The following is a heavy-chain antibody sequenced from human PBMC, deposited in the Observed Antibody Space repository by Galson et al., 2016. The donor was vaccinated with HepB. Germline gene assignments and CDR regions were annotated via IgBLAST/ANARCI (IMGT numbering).Heavy chain of an antibody. CDR1: GFTFSSYW. CDR3: AREGYYYDNSFFRRENAFDI. V-gene: IGHV3-74*01. D-gene: IGHD3-22*01. J-gene: IGHJ3*02. Sequence: SLRLSCAASGFTFSSYWMHWVRQAPGKGLVWVSRIHSDGNTTNYGDSVKGRFTISRDNAKNTLYLQMNSLRAEDTAVYYCAREGYYYDNSFFRRENAFDIWGQGTMVTVSS. CDR2: IHSDGNTT.